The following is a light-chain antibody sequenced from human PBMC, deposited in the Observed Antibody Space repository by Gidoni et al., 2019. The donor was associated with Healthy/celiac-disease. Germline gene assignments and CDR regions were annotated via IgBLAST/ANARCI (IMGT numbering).Light chain of an antibody. CDR2: WAS. V-gene: IGKV4-1*01. Sequence: DIVMTQSPASLTLSLGERATINCKSSQSVLYSSNNKNYLAWYQQKPGQPPKLLIYWASTRESGVPDRCSGSGSGTDFTLTISSLQAEDVAVYYCQQYYSTPETFGQGTKVEIK. J-gene: IGKJ1*01. CDR3: QQYYSTPET. CDR1: QSVLYSSNNKNY.